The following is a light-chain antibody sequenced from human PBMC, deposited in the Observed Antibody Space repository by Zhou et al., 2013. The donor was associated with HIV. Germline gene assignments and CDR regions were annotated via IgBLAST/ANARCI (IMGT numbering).Light chain of an antibody. CDR3: QEYDSLPXLS. CDR1: QDISNY. Sequence: DIQMTQSPSSLSASVGDRVTITCQASQDISNYLNWYQQKPGKAPKLLIYDASNLETGVPSRFSGSGSGSYFTFTISSLQPEDIATYYCQEYDSLPXLSFGGGTKVEIK. CDR2: DAS. J-gene: IGKJ4*01. V-gene: IGKV1-33*01.